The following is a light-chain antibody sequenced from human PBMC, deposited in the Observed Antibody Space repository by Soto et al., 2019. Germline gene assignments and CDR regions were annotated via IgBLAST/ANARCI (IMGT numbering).Light chain of an antibody. Sequence: LCCRASQGIGDTLAWYQHKPGQTPRLLIDDTSTRATGVPTRFSCSRSGAEFTLTCDILQSEDLAFYYLQASTHLPRKFRGGTKVDIK. CDR1: QGIGDT. J-gene: IGKJ4*02. CDR2: DTS. V-gene: IGKV3-15*01. CDR3: QASTHLPRK.